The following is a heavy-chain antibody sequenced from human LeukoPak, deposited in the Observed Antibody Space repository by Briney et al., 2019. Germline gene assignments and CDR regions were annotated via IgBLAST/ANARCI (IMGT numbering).Heavy chain of an antibody. CDR1: GGSISSGGYY. CDR3: ASYYYGSGSYYNWFDP. Sequence: SETLSLTCTVSGGSISSGGYYWSWIRQHPGKGLEWIGYIYYSGSTYYNPSLKSRVTISVDTSKNQFSLKLSSVTAADTAVYYCASYYYGSGSYYNWFDPWGQGTLVTVSS. V-gene: IGHV4-31*03. D-gene: IGHD3-10*01. J-gene: IGHJ5*02. CDR2: IYYSGST.